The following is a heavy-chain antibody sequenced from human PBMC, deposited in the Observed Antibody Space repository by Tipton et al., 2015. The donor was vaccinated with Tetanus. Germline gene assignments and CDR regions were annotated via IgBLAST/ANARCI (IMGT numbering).Heavy chain of an antibody. V-gene: IGHV3-48*01. Sequence: SLRLSCSATGFSFSTHGMNWVRQAPWKGPEWIAYISRSGTMIFYTDSVKGRFTISRDNAKNSLYLQMTSLRPEDTAVYYCASFWPFADAFDAWGQGTRVIVSS. D-gene: IGHD3-3*01. J-gene: IGHJ3*01. CDR1: GFSFSTHG. CDR3: ASFWPFADAFDA. CDR2: ISRSGTMI.